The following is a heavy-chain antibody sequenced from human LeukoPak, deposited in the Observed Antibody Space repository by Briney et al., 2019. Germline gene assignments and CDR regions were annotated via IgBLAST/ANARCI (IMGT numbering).Heavy chain of an antibody. Sequence: SETLSLTCTVSGGSISNSSHYWGWIRQPPGKGLEWIGNIYYSGSTYYNPSLKSRVSIFVDTSKNQFSLKLSSVTAADTAVYYCASLKLLRFGELWSGFDPWGQGTLVTVSS. D-gene: IGHD3-10*01. CDR3: ASLKLLRFGELWSGFDP. V-gene: IGHV4-39*01. CDR1: GGSISNSSHY. CDR2: IYYSGST. J-gene: IGHJ5*02.